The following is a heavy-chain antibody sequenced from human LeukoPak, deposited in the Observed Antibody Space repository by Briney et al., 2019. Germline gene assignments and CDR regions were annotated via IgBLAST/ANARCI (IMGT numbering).Heavy chain of an antibody. CDR1: GGSISSYY. CDR3: ARVDPDSSSTLEVFDY. CDR2: IYYSGST. V-gene: IGHV4-59*01. Sequence: PSETLSLTCTVSGGSISSYYWSWIRQPPGKGLEWIGYIYYSGSTNYNPSLKSRVTISVDTSKDQFSLKLSSVTAADTAVYYCARVDPDSSSTLEVFDYWGQGTLVTVSS. D-gene: IGHD6-6*01. J-gene: IGHJ4*02.